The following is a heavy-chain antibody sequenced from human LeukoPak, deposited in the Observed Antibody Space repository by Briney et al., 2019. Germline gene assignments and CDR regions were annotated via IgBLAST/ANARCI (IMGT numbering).Heavy chain of an antibody. CDR3: ARERPDYGGNLAFDT. CDR2: IFHSGTT. CDR1: GGSISTYY. Sequence: SETLSLTCTVSGGSISTYYWSWLRQPPGKALEWIGYIFHSGTTKYNPSLKSRVTLSIDTPKIQFSLKLGSVTAADTAVYYCARERPDYGGNLAFDTWGQGTVVTVSS. J-gene: IGHJ3*02. V-gene: IGHV4-59*01. D-gene: IGHD4-23*01.